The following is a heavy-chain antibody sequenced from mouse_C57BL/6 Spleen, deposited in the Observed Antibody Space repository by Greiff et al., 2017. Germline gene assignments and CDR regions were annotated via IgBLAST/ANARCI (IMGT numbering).Heavy chain of an antibody. CDR3: ARSGIYYDYDWYFDV. V-gene: IGHV1-82*01. J-gene: IGHJ1*03. Sequence: QVQLQQSGPELVKPGASVKISCKASGYAFSSSWMNWVKQRPGQGLEWIGRIYPGDGDTNYNGKFKGKATLTADKSSSTAYMQLSSLTSEDSAVYFCARSGIYYDYDWYFDVWGTGTTVTVSS. D-gene: IGHD2-4*01. CDR1: GYAFSSSW. CDR2: IYPGDGDT.